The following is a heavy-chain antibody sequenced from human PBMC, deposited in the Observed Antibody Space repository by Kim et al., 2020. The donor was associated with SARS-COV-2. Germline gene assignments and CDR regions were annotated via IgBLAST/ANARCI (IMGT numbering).Heavy chain of an antibody. J-gene: IGHJ6*02. CDR2: INSDGSST. D-gene: IGHD6-19*01. CDR1: GFTFSSYW. V-gene: IGHV3-74*01. CDR3: ARKAAVADYYYYYGMDV. Sequence: GGSLRLSCAASGFTFSSYWMHWVRQAPGKGLVWVSRINSDGSSTSYADSVKGRFTISRDNAKNTLYLQMNSLRAEDTAVYYCARKAAVADYYYYYGMDVWGQGTTVTVSS.